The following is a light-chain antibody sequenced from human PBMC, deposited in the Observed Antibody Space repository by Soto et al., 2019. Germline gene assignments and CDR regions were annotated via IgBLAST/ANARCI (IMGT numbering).Light chain of an antibody. Sequence: EIVLTQSPATLSLSPGERATLSCRASQSVSNSLAWYQQKPGQAPKLLIYDASDRATGIPPRFSGSGSGTGFTLTISSLEPEDCAVYYCQQSHNWFTFGGGTKVEIK. CDR1: QSVSNS. V-gene: IGKV3-11*01. J-gene: IGKJ4*01. CDR3: QQSHNWFT. CDR2: DAS.